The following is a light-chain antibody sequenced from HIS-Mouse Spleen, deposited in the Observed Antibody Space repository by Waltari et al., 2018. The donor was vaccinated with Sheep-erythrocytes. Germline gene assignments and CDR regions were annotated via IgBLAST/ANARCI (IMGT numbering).Light chain of an antibody. CDR2: EVS. Sequence: QSALTQPPSASGSPGQSVTISCTGTSSDVGGYNYVSCDQQHPGKAPKLLVYEVSKRPPGVPDRFSGSKSCNTASLTVSGLQAEDEADYYCSSYAGSNNLVFGGGTKLTVL. CDR1: SSDVGGYNY. V-gene: IGLV2-8*01. J-gene: IGLJ2*01. CDR3: SSYAGSNNLV.